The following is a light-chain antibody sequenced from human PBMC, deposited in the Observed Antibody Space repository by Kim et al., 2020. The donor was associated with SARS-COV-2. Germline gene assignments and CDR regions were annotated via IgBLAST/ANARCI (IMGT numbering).Light chain of an antibody. V-gene: IGKV3-11*01. J-gene: IGKJ4*01. CDR3: QQHSKWPLT. CDR2: DAS. Sequence: EIVLTQSPATLSLSPGERATLSCRASQSVSKSLGWYQQKTGQAPRLLIYDASNRATGIPARFSGSGSGTDFTLTISSLEPEDFAVYYCQQHSKWPLTFGGGTKVEIK. CDR1: QSVSKS.